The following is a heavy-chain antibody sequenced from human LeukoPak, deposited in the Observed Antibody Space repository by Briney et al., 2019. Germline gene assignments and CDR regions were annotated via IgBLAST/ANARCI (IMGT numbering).Heavy chain of an antibody. CDR3: ARDFLRRGYDFWSGYYDY. Sequence: GGSLRLSCAASGFTFSSFVMPWVRQAPGEGLEWVAVISHVGSNKYYADSVQGRFSISRDNSKNTLYLQMNSLRAEDTAVYYCARDFLRRGYDFWSGYYDYWGQGTLVTVSS. V-gene: IGHV3-30-3*01. J-gene: IGHJ4*02. D-gene: IGHD3-3*01. CDR2: ISHVGSNK. CDR1: GFTFSSFV.